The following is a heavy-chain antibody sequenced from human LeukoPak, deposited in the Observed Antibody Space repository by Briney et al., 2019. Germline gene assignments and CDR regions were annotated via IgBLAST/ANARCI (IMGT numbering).Heavy chain of an antibody. Sequence: GGSLRLSCAASGFTFSSYEMNWVRQAPGKGLEWVSYISSSGSTIYYADSVKGRFTISRDNAKNSLYLQMNSLRAEDTAVYYCANGGYSGYDYLFDPWGQGTLVTVSS. V-gene: IGHV3-48*03. D-gene: IGHD5-12*01. CDR2: ISSSGSTI. J-gene: IGHJ5*02. CDR1: GFTFSSYE. CDR3: ANGGYSGYDYLFDP.